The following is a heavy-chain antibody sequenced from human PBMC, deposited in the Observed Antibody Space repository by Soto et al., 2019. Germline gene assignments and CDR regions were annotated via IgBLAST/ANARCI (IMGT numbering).Heavy chain of an antibody. CDR1: GDTFSTFA. D-gene: IGHD2-15*01. CDR3: ARELYCGSGSSFFDGFEI. J-gene: IGHJ3*02. Sequence: QVPLVQSGAEVKRPGSSVKVSCKASGDTFSTFAITWVRQAPGQGLEWLGGISPMFGSTKYAQNFQGGVTITADVSTSTAYMELSSLISEVTAVYYWARELYCGSGSSFFDGFEIWGQGTMVTVSS. V-gene: IGHV1-69*01. CDR2: ISPMFGST.